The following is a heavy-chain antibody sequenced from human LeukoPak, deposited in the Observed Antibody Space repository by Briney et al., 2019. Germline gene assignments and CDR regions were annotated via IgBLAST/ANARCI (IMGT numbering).Heavy chain of an antibody. J-gene: IGHJ4*02. CDR2: ISYSGRN. Sequence: PSETLSLTCTVSGDSITNYYWSWIRQPPGKGLEWIGNISYSGRNNYNPSLKSRVTISVDTSKNQLSLKLSSVTAADTAVYYCARENVAATGEGIDYWGQGTLVTVSS. CDR3: ARENVAATGEGIDY. CDR1: GDSITNYY. D-gene: IGHD2-15*01. V-gene: IGHV4-59*12.